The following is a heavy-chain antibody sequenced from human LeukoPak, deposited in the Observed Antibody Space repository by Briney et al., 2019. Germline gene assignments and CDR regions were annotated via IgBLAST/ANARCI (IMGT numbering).Heavy chain of an antibody. CDR3: AKGQQGHMWLDN. CDR2: ISSDGGNV. CDR1: AFTFRSFG. J-gene: IGHJ4*02. D-gene: IGHD6-13*01. Sequence: GGSLRLSCAASAFTFRSFGMQWVRQAPGKGLEWVAFISSDGGNVYYAGSVNGRFSISRDNFKATLYLQMNSLRPEDTAVYYCAKGQQGHMWLDNWGQGTLVIVSS. V-gene: IGHV3-30*18.